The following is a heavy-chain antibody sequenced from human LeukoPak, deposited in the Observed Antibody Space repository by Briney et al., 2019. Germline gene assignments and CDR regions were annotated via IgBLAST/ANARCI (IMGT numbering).Heavy chain of an antibody. CDR2: ISIRSFYI. D-gene: IGHD2-2*01. J-gene: IGHJ4*02. Sequence: GGSLRLSCTVSGFTLSNMNWVSQAPGKGLEWVSSISIRSFYIYYPDSVRGRFTVSRDNAKNSLYLQMNSLRVEDTAIYYCARLSDAAMNIREKPLDYWGQGTLVTVSS. CDR1: GFTLSN. V-gene: IGHV3-21*01. CDR3: ARLSDAAMNIREKPLDY.